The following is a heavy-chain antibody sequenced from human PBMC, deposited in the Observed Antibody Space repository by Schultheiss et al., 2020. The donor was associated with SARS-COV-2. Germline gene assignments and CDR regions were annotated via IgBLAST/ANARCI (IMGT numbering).Heavy chain of an antibody. CDR2: IYSGGST. V-gene: IGHV3-53*01. J-gene: IGHJ5*02. CDR1: GFTVSSNY. Sequence: GESLKISCAASGFTVSSNYMSWVRQAPGKGLEWVSVIYSGGSTNYADSVKGRFTISRDNAKNSLYLQMNSLRAEDTAVYYCARGGDSTRWFDPWGQGTLVTVSS. D-gene: IGHD3-22*01. CDR3: ARGGDSTRWFDP.